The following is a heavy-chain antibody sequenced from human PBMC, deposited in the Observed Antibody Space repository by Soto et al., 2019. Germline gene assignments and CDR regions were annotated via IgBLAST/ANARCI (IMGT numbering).Heavy chain of an antibody. CDR3: VRRHVSATGIDWFDP. J-gene: IGHJ5*02. D-gene: IGHD6-13*01. CDR1: GYTFTSYG. V-gene: IGHV1-3*01. CDR2: INAANGDT. Sequence: ASVKVSCKASGYTFTSYGIHWVRQAPGQRLEWMGWINAANGDTRYSPKFQGRVTITRDTSASTAYMELSSLRSEDTAVYYCVRRHVSATGIDWFDPWGQGTLVTVSS.